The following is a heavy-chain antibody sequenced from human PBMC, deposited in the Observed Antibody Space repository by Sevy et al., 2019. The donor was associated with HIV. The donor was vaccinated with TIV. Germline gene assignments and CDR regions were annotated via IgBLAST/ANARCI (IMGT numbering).Heavy chain of an antibody. Sequence: VSVKVSCKTSGYPFTNYGVTWVRQAPGQGLEWMGWMSTYNGNTNYAQKYQGRVTMTTDTSTSTVYMELRSLRSDDTAIYYCARVACLYYIDYWGQGTLVTVSS. CDR3: ARVACLYYIDY. CDR2: MSTYNGNT. D-gene: IGHD3-22*01. J-gene: IGHJ4*02. V-gene: IGHV1-18*01. CDR1: GYPFTNYG.